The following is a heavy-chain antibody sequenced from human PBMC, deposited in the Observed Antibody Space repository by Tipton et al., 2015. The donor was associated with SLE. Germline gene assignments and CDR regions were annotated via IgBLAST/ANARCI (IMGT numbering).Heavy chain of an antibody. D-gene: IGHD1-1*01. CDR3: ASERLGTDAFES. V-gene: IGHV4-39*07. J-gene: IGHJ3*02. CDR1: GGSISSSSYY. Sequence: TLSRTCTVSGGSISSSSYYWGWLRQPHGKGLEWIGSIYYSGSTYYNPSLKSRVTISVDTSKNQFSLKLTSVTAADTAVYDCASERLGTDAFESWGQGTMVTVSS. CDR2: IYYSGST.